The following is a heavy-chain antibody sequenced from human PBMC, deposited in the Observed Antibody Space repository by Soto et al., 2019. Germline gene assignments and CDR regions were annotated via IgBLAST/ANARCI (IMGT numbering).Heavy chain of an antibody. CDR1: GYTLSGYY. CDR2: INPYSGGT. D-gene: IGHD1-26*01. J-gene: IGHJ6*02. CDR3: ARSIVGGTADYYGMDV. V-gene: IGHV1-2*02. Sequence: GASVKVSCKASGYTLSGYYIHWVRQAPGQGLEWMGWINPYSGGTNYAQNFQGRVTMTRDTSISTGYMEMWRLGLDDTAVYYCARSIVGGTADYYGMDVWGQGTTVTVSS.